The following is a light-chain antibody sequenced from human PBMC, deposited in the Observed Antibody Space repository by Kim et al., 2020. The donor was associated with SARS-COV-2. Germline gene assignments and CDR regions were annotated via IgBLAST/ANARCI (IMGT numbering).Light chain of an antibody. V-gene: IGKV3-20*01. CDR2: GAS. Sequence: SPGESATLACRASQSVSSYYLAWYQRKPGQAPRLFIYGASSRAIGIPDRFSGSGSGTDFTLTINRLEPEDFAVYYCQQYGSSPRTFGQGTKVDIK. J-gene: IGKJ1*01. CDR1: QSVSSYY. CDR3: QQYGSSPRT.